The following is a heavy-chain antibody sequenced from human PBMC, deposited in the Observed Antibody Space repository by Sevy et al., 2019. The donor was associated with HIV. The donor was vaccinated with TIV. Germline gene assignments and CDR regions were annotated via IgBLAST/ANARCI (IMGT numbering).Heavy chain of an antibody. Sequence: ASVQVSCKASGYTFTGYYMHWVRQAPGQGLEWMGWINPNSGGTNYAQKFQGRVTMTRDTSISTAYMELSRLRSDDTAVYYCARDPPFDGSYEGDYWGQGTLVTVSS. CDR3: ARDPPFDGSYEGDY. CDR2: INPNSGGT. J-gene: IGHJ4*02. CDR1: GYTFTGYY. V-gene: IGHV1-2*02. D-gene: IGHD1-26*01.